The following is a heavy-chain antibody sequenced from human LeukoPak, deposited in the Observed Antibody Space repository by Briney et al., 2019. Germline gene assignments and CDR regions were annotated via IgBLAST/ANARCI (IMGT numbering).Heavy chain of an antibody. CDR1: GGSLSGYY. CDR2: IFYTGSS. J-gene: IGHJ4*02. CDR3: VRQPYSSGAYYFDY. V-gene: IGHV4-59*08. Sequence: TSETLSLTCIVSGGSLSGYYWSWIRQPPGKGLEWIGYIFYTGSSKYNPSLKSRVTMSVDTSKNQFSLNLSSVTAADTAVYYCVRQPYSSGAYYFDYWGQGTLVTVSS. D-gene: IGHD3-22*01.